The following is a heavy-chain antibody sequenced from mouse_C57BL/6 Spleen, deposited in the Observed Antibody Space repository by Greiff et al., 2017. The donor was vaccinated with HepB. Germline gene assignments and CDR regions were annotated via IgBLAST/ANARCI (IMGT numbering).Heavy chain of an antibody. V-gene: IGHV1-82*01. J-gene: IGHJ3*01. CDR3: ARDGSSSGFAY. Sequence: VQLQQSGPELVKPGASVKISCKASGYAFSSSWMNWVKQRPGKGLEWIGRIYPGDGDTNYNGKFKGKATLTADESSSTAYMQLSSLTSEDSAVYCCARDGSSSGFAYWGQGTLVTVSA. D-gene: IGHD1-1*01. CDR1: GYAFSSSW. CDR2: IYPGDGDT.